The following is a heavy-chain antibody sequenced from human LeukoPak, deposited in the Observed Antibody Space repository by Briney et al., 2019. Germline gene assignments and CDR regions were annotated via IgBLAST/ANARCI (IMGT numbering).Heavy chain of an antibody. J-gene: IGHJ4*02. Sequence: GGSLRLSCAASGFTFSSYSMNWVRQAPGKGLEWVSSISSSSSYIYYADSVKGRFTISRDNAKNSLYLQMNSLRAEDTAVYYCARATGIAAAHFDYWGQGTLVTVSS. CDR2: ISSSSSYI. D-gene: IGHD6-13*01. V-gene: IGHV3-21*01. CDR3: ARATGIAAAHFDY. CDR1: GFTFSSYS.